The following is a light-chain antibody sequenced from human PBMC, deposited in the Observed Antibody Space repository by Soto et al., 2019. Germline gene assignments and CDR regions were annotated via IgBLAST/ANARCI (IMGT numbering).Light chain of an antibody. V-gene: IGLV1-44*01. CDR3: AAWDDSLNGQVV. CDR1: SSNIGSNT. J-gene: IGLJ2*01. CDR2: SNN. Sequence: QSVLTQPPSASGTPGQRVTISCSGSSSNIGSNTVNWYQQLPGTAPKLLIYSNNQRPSGVPDRFSGSKSGTSASLAISGLQSEDEADYYCAAWDDSLNGQVVFGGGTLLTVL.